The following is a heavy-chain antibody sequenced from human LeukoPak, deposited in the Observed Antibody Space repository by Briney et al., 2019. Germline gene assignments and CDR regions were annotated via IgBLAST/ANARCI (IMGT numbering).Heavy chain of an antibody. CDR2: INHSGST. D-gene: IGHD3-3*01. CDR3: ARLPLLEWFSSPQSDAFDI. V-gene: IGHV4-34*01. J-gene: IGHJ3*02. Sequence: NPSETLSLTCAVYGGSFSGYYWSWIRQPPGKGLEWIGEINHSGSTNYNPSLKSRVTISVDTSKNQFSLKLSSVTAADTAVYYCARLPLLEWFSSPQSDAFDIWGQGTMVTVSS. CDR1: GGSFSGYY.